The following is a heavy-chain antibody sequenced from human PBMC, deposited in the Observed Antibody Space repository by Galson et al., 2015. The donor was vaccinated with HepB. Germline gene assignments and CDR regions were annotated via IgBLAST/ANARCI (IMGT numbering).Heavy chain of an antibody. J-gene: IGHJ4*02. CDR2: ISSSSSTI. Sequence: SLRLSCAASGFTFSSYSMNWVRQAPGKGLEWVSYISSSSSTIYYADSVKGRFTISRDNAKNSLYLQMNSLRDEDTAVYYCARDPGSTFWGPNGAWVYWGQGTLVTVSS. D-gene: IGHD3-16*01. CDR1: GFTFSSYS. V-gene: IGHV3-48*02. CDR3: ARDPGSTFWGPNGAWVY.